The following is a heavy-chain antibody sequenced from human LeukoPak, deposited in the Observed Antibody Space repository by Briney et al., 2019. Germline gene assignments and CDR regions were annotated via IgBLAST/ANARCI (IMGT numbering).Heavy chain of an antibody. CDR2: IKPDGSEK. CDR3: ARGQSWAFDF. V-gene: IGHV3-7*05. Sequence: GGSLRLSCAASGFTFSTYWMSWVRQAPGKGLQWVVNIKPDGSEKYYVDSVKGRFTISRDNARNSVDLQMNSLRVEDTAVYYCARGQSWAFDFWGQGTLVTVSS. CDR1: GFTFSTYW. D-gene: IGHD1-26*01. J-gene: IGHJ4*02.